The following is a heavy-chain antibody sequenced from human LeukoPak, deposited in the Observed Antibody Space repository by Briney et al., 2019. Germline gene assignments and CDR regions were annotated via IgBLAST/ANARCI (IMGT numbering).Heavy chain of an antibody. D-gene: IGHD6-13*01. CDR1: GYTFTGYY. V-gene: IGHV1-2*02. CDR2: INPNSGGT. J-gene: IGHJ6*03. CDR3: ARDFSYSSSWYYYYYYMDV. Sequence: GASVTVSCKASGYTFTGYYMHWVRQAPGQGLEWMGWINPNSGGTDYAQKLQGRVTMTRDTSISTAYMELSRLRSDDTAVYYCARDFSYSSSWYYYYYYMDVWGKGTTVTISS.